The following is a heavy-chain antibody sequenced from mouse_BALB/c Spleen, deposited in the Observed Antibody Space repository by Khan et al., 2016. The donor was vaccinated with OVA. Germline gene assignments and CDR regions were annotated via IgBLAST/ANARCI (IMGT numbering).Heavy chain of an antibody. CDR1: GDSITTGY. D-gene: IGHD2-14*01. CDR3: ARSTYRYAFVY. J-gene: IGHJ3*01. Sequence: VQLVESGPSLVKPSQTLSLTCSVTGDSITTGYWNWIRKFPGNKLEYMGYIIYTGYTYYNPSLKSRISITRHTSNNQYYLQLNSVTDEDTATYFCARSTYRYAFVYWGQGTLVTVSA. CDR2: IIYTGYT. V-gene: IGHV3-8*02.